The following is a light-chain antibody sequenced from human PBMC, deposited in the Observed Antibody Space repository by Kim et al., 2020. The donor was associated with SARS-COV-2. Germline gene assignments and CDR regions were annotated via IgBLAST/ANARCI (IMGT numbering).Light chain of an antibody. CDR2: GDN. CDR1: SGSIASSY. CDR3: QSYDGSSPHWV. V-gene: IGLV6-57*04. Sequence: NFMLTQPHSVSESPGKTVTISCTRRSGSIASSYVQWYQQRPGSAPTTVIFGDNQRPSAVPDRFSGSIDSSSNSASLTISGLQTEDEADYYCQSYDGSSPHWVFGGGTKLTVL. J-gene: IGLJ3*02.